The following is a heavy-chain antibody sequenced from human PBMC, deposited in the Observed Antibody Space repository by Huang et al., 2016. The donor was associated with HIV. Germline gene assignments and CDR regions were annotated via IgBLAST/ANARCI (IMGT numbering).Heavy chain of an antibody. V-gene: IGHV3-30*03. CDR3: ALKGDSSGWEYFRH. Sequence: QVQLVESGGGVVQPGRSLRLSCAASGFIFSNYGMHWVRQAPGKGLGWWALISYDGSKKYYTDSVKGRFSISRDNSKNTLYLQMNSLRAEDTAVYYCALKGDSSGWEYFRHWGQGTLVTVSS. CDR1: GFIFSNYG. D-gene: IGHD6-19*01. CDR2: ISYDGSKK. J-gene: IGHJ1*01.